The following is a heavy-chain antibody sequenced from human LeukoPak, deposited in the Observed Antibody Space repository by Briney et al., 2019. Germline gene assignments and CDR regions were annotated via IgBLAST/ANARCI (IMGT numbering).Heavy chain of an antibody. Sequence: ASVKVSCTASGYTFTSYDINWVRQATGQGLEWMGWMNPNSGNTGYAQKFQGRVTMTRNTSISTAYMELSSLRSEDTAVYYCARAYSSSWFYWFDPWGQETLVTVSS. CDR1: GYTFTSYD. CDR2: MNPNSGNT. J-gene: IGHJ5*02. D-gene: IGHD6-13*01. V-gene: IGHV1-8*01. CDR3: ARAYSSSWFYWFDP.